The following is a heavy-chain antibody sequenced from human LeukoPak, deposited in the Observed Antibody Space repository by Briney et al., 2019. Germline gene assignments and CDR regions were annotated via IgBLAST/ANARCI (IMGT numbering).Heavy chain of an antibody. D-gene: IGHD3-16*01. CDR1: GFTFSGYW. CDR2: LNTDGSST. CDR3: VKMGIMITFGGVIT. Sequence: GGSLRLSCAASGFTFSGYWMHWVRQVPGKGLVWVSRLNTDGSSTSYADSVKGRFTISRDNAKNTLYLQMNSLRAEDTAVYYCVKMGIMITFGGVITWGQGTMVTVSS. V-gene: IGHV3-74*01. J-gene: IGHJ3*01.